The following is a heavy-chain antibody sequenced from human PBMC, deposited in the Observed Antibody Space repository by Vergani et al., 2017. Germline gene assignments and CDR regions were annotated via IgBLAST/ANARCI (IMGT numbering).Heavy chain of an antibody. CDR2: ISYDGSNK. CDR3: AREREAPGAVAGTPGGMDV. CDR1: GFTFSSYA. J-gene: IGHJ6*02. V-gene: IGHV3-30-3*01. D-gene: IGHD6-19*01. Sequence: QVQLVESGGGVVQPGRSLRLSCAASGFTFSSYAMHWVRQAPGKGLEWVAVISYDGSNKYYADSVKGRFTISRDNSKNTLYLQMNSLRAEDTAVYYCAREREAPGAVAGTPGGMDVWGQETTVTVSS.